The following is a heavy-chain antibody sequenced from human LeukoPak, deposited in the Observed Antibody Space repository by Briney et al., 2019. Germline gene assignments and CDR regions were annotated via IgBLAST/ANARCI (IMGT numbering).Heavy chain of an antibody. D-gene: IGHD1-1*01. CDR1: GFTFSSYW. J-gene: IGHJ4*02. V-gene: IGHV3-7*01. Sequence: PWGSLRLSCAASGFTFSSYWMSWVRQAPGTGLEWVANIKQDGSEKYYVDSVKGRFTISRDNAKNSLYLQMNSLRGEDTGIYFCAKGHTNLDPAGDQGALVIVSS. CDR3: AKGHTNLDPA. CDR2: IKQDGSEK.